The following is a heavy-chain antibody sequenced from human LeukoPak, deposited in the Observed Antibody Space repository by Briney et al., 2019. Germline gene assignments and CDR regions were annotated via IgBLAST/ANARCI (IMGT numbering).Heavy chain of an antibody. D-gene: IGHD3-22*01. CDR2: TNPNSGGT. J-gene: IGHJ4*02. CDR3: APSSGYYPYYFDY. Sequence: ASVKVSCKASGYTFTGYYMHRVRQAPGQGLEWMGWTNPNSGGTNYAQKFQGRVTMTRDTSISTAYMELSRLRSDDTAVYYCAPSSGYYPYYFDYWGQGTLVTVSS. CDR1: GYTFTGYY. V-gene: IGHV1-2*02.